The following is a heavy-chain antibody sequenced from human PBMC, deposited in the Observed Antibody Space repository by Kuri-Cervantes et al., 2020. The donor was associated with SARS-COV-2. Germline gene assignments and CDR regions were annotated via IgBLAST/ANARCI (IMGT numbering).Heavy chain of an antibody. CDR1: GFTFSSYS. V-gene: IGHV3-21*01. D-gene: IGHD5-24*01. CDR3: ARDKDGIEEFDY. J-gene: IGHJ4*02. CDR2: ISSSSSYI. Sequence: GGSLRLSCAASGFTFSSYSMNWVRQAPGKGLEWVSSISSSSSYIYYADSVKGRFTISRDNAKNSLYLQMNSLRADDTALYYCARDKDGIEEFDYWGQGTLVTVSS.